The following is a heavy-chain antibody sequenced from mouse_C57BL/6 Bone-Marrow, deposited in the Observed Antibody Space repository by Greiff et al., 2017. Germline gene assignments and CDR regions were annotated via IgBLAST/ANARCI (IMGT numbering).Heavy chain of an antibody. CDR1: GYTFTSYG. V-gene: IGHV1-81*01. D-gene: IGHD2-4*01. CDR3: ARGIYYDFTWFAY. CDR2: IYPRSGNT. J-gene: IGHJ3*01. Sequence: QVQLQQSGAELARPGASVKLSCKASGYTFTSYGISWVKQRTGQGLEWIGEIYPRSGNTYYNEKFKGKATLTADQSSSTAYMELRSLTSEDSAVYFCARGIYYDFTWFAYWGQGTLVTVSA.